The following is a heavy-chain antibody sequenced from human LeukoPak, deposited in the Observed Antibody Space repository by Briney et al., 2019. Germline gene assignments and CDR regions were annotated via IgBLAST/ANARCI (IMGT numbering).Heavy chain of an antibody. CDR1: GFTFSSHW. CDR2: INFDGSTT. V-gene: IGHV3-74*01. CDR3: TRDRTTVTLFDY. Sequence: GGSLRLSCAASGFTFSSHWMHWVRLVPGKGLVWLSRINFDGSTTGYADSVKGRFTVSRDNAKNTLYLQMNGLRAEDTAVYYCTRDRTTVTLFDYWGQGTLVTVSS. J-gene: IGHJ4*02. D-gene: IGHD4-17*01.